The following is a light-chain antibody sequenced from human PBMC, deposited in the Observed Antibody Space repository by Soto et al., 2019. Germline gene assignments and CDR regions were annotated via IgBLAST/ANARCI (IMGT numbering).Light chain of an antibody. CDR2: EVS. J-gene: IGLJ1*01. V-gene: IGLV2-23*02. CDR1: SSDVGSYNI. Sequence: QSALPQPASVSGSPGQSITISCTGSSSDVGSYNIVSWFQQRPGKVPKVIIYEVSKRPSGVSNRFSGSKSGNTASLTISGLQAEDEADYYCSSYGGSFYVFGTGTKLTVL. CDR3: SSYGGSFYV.